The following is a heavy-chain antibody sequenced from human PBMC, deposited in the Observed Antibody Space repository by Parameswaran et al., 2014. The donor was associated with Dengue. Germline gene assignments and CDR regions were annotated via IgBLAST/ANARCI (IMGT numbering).Heavy chain of an antibody. Sequence: PGKALEWLAHIFSNDEKSYSTSLKSRLTISKDTSKSQVVLTMTNMDPVDTATYYCARIISTMVRGVYYFDYWGQGTLVTVSS. D-gene: IGHD3-10*01. V-gene: IGHV2-26*01. J-gene: IGHJ4*02. CDR3: ARIISTMVRGVYYFDY. CDR2: IFSNDEK.